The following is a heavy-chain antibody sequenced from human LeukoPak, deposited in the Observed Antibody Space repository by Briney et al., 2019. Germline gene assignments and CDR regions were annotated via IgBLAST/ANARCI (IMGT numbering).Heavy chain of an antibody. Sequence: AGGSLRLSCAASGFIFSSHWMSWVRQATGKGLEWVANINLDGNDKNYVDSVKGRFTISRDNAKNSLYLQMNSLRAEDTAMYYCVRSGSYFSKWGQRTLVTVSS. V-gene: IGHV3-7*01. J-gene: IGHJ4*02. D-gene: IGHD1-26*01. CDR1: GFIFSSHW. CDR2: INLDGNDK. CDR3: VRSGSYFSK.